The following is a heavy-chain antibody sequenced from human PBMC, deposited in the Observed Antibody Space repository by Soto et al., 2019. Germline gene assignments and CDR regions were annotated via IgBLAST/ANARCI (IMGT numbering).Heavy chain of an antibody. J-gene: IGHJ4*02. Sequence: QVQLVESGGGVVQPGRSLRLSCAASGFTFSSYGMHWVRQAPGKGLEWVAVIWYDGSNKYYADSVKGRFTISRDNSKNTLYLQMNSLRAEDTAVYYCARERGSCSGGSCYSLRLSFDYWGQGTLVTVSS. D-gene: IGHD2-15*01. CDR3: ARERGSCSGGSCYSLRLSFDY. CDR1: GFTFSSYG. V-gene: IGHV3-33*01. CDR2: IWYDGSNK.